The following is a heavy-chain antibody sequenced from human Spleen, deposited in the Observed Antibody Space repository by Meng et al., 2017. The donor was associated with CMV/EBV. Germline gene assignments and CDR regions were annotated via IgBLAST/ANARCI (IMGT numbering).Heavy chain of an antibody. CDR3: ARERLAVADY. CDR2: IYHSGST. V-gene: IGHV4-4*02. Sequence: LSGAVSGGSISSSNGWSWVRQPPGEGLEWIGEIYHSGSTNYNPSLKSRVTISVDKSKNQFSLKLSSVTAADTAVYYCARERLAVADYWGQGTLVTVSS. D-gene: IGHD6-19*01. CDR1: GGSISSSNG. J-gene: IGHJ4*02.